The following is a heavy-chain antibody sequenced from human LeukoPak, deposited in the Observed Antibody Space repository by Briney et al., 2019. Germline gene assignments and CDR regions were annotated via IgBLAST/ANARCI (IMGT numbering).Heavy chain of an antibody. CDR2: IIPIFGTA. CDR3: ARGSLGAAGPKNAFDT. Sequence: ASVKVSCKASGGTFSSYAISWVRQAPGQGLEWMGGIIPIFGTANYAQKFQGRVTITTDESTSTAYMELSSLRSEDTAVYYCARGSLGAAGPKNAFDTWGQGTMVTVSS. J-gene: IGHJ3*02. V-gene: IGHV1-69*05. CDR1: GGTFSSYA. D-gene: IGHD6-13*01.